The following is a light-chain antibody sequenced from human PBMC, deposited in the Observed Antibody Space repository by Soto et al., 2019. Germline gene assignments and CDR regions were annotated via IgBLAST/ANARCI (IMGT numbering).Light chain of an antibody. Sequence: NFMLTQPHSVSESPGKTVTISCTRSSGSIASNYVQWYQQRPGSSPTTVIYGDNQRPSGVPDRFSGSIDSSSNTASLTISGLKTEDEADYYCQSCATSSVVFGGGTKLTVL. J-gene: IGLJ2*01. CDR3: QSCATSSVV. CDR2: GDN. CDR1: SGSIASNY. V-gene: IGLV6-57*01.